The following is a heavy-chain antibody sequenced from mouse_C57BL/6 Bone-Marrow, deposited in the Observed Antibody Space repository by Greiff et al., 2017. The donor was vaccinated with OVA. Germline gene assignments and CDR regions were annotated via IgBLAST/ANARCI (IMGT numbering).Heavy chain of an antibody. Sequence: VQLQQSGAELARPGASVKMSCKASGYTFTSYTMHWVKQRPGQGLEWIGYINPSSGYTKYNQKFKDKATLTADKSSSTAYMQLSSLTSEDSAVYCCARNGYGGDYYAMDYWGQGTSVTVSS. V-gene: IGHV1-4*01. CDR1: GYTFTSYT. D-gene: IGHD2-2*01. J-gene: IGHJ4*01. CDR2: INPSSGYT. CDR3: ARNGYGGDYYAMDY.